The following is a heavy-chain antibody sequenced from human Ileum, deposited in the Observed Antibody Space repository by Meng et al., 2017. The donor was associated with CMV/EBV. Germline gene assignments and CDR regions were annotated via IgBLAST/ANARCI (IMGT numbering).Heavy chain of an antibody. D-gene: IGHD2-8*02. Sequence: GSLRLSCAVSGDSISNNLWLSWVRQPPGKGLEWIGEISHSGSTKFNPSLQSRVTISLDKTNNHFSLRLTSVTAADTGVYFCARSPGFWSLDYWGRGTLVTVSS. CDR3: ARSPGFWSLDY. V-gene: IGHV4-4*01. CDR1: GDSISNNLW. J-gene: IGHJ4*02. CDR2: ISHSGST.